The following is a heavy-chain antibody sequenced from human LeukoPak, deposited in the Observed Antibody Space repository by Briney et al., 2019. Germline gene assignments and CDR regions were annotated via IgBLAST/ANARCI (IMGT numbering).Heavy chain of an antibody. CDR3: ARESSESGTTFFDY. Sequence: SQTLSLTCAVSGGSISSGGYSWSWIRQPPGKGLEWIGYIYHSGSTYYNPSLKSRVTISVDRSKNQFSLKLSSVTAADTAVYYCARESSESGTTFFDYLGQGTLVTVSS. CDR1: GGSISSGGYS. J-gene: IGHJ4*02. D-gene: IGHD1-7*01. V-gene: IGHV4-30-2*01. CDR2: IYHSGST.